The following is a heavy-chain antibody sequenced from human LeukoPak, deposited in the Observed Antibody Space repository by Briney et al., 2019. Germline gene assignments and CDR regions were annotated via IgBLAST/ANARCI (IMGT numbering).Heavy chain of an antibody. Sequence: GGSLRLSCSASGVIFSSHAMHWVRQAPGKGLEWVSLISADGGSTFSADSVKGRFSISRDNSKNSLYLQMNSLRSEDTAMYYCAKESGKFDYWGQGTLVAVSS. J-gene: IGHJ4*02. V-gene: IGHV3-43*02. CDR1: GVIFSSHA. CDR2: ISADGGST. CDR3: AKESGKFDY.